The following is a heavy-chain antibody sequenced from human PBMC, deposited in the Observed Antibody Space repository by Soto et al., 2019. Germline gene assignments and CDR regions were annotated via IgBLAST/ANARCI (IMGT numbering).Heavy chain of an antibody. CDR3: ARRMRNPEYSGYARYDFDI. D-gene: IGHD5-12*01. J-gene: IGHJ3*02. Sequence: PSETLSLTCAVYGGFFSGYYWSWIRQPPGKGLEWIGEINHSGSTNYNPSLKSRVTISVDTSKNQFSLKLSSVTAADTAVYYCARRMRNPEYSGYARYDFDIWGQGTMVTVSS. V-gene: IGHV4-34*01. CDR1: GGFFSGYY. CDR2: INHSGST.